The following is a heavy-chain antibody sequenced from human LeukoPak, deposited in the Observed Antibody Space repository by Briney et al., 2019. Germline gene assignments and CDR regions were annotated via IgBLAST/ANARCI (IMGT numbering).Heavy chain of an antibody. CDR2: INPNSGGT. CDR1: GYTFTGYY. D-gene: IGHD3-3*01. J-gene: IGHJ4*02. Sequence: ASVKVSCKASGYTFTGYYMHWVRQAPGQGLEWMGWINPNSGGTNYAQKFQGRVTMTRDTSISTAYMELSRLRSDDTAVYYCARGRYYDFWSGPRDFDYWGQGTLVTVSS. CDR3: ARGRYYDFWSGPRDFDY. V-gene: IGHV1-2*02.